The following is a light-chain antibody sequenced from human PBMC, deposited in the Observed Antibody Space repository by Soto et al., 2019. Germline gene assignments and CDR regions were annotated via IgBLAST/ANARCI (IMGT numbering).Light chain of an antibody. Sequence: QSVLTQPASVSGSPGQSITISCTGTSSDVGNYNLVSWYQQHPGKAPKLMIYEVTKRPSGVPDRFSGSKSGNTASLTVSGLQAEDEADYYCSSYAGRNLLLFGAGTKVTVL. J-gene: IGLJ1*01. V-gene: IGLV2-14*02. CDR3: SSYAGRNLLL. CDR2: EVT. CDR1: SSDVGNYNL.